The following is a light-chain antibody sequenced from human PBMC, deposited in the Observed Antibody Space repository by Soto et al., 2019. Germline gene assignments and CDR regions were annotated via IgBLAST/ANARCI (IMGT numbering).Light chain of an antibody. Sequence: QAVVTQPASVSGSPGQSITISCTGTSSDVGRYNYVSWYRHHPGKAPKLFIYEVSNRPSRISNRFSGSKSGNTASLTISGLQAEDEADYYCSSYTNNNSVIFGGGTKLTVL. V-gene: IGLV2-14*01. CDR3: SSYTNNNSVI. CDR1: SSDVGRYNY. J-gene: IGLJ2*01. CDR2: EVS.